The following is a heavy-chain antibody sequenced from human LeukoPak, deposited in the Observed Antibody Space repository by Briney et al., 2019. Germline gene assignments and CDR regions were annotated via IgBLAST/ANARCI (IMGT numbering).Heavy chain of an antibody. D-gene: IGHD6-13*01. CDR3: AREGGGYSSEY. CDR1: GFTFRSYW. Sequence: PGGSLRLSCAASGFTFRSYWMTWVRQYPGKGLEWVANIKQDGSETYYADSVKGRFTISGDNAKRSLYLQMNSLRAEDTAVYYCAREGGGYSSEYWGQGTLVTVSS. CDR2: IKQDGSET. V-gene: IGHV3-7*01. J-gene: IGHJ4*02.